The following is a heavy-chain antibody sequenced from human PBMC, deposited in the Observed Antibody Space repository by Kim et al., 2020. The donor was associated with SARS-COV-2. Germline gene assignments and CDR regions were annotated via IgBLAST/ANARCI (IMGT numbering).Heavy chain of an antibody. Sequence: VKGRFTISRDNAKNSLYRQMNCLRAEDTAVYYCARGYYDSSGYYGVGIDYWGQGTLVTVSS. CDR3: ARGYYDSSGYYGVGIDY. V-gene: IGHV3-7*04. J-gene: IGHJ4*02. D-gene: IGHD3-22*01.